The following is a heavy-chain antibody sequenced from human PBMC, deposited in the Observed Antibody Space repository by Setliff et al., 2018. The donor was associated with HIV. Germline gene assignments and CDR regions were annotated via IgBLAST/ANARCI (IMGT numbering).Heavy chain of an antibody. V-gene: IGHV4-59*08. J-gene: IGHJ4*02. D-gene: IGHD3-9*01. CDR1: DASISNYH. CDR2: IYYSGST. CDR3: ATGYDVLRY. Sequence: SETLSLTCTVSDASISNYHWSWIRQPPGKGLEWIGYIYYSGSTNYNPSLKSRVTISVDTSKNQFSLRLSSVTAADTAVYFCATGYDVLRYWGQGILVTVSS.